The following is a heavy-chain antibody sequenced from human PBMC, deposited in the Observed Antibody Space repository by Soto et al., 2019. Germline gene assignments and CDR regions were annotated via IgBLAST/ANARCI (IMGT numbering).Heavy chain of an antibody. V-gene: IGHV3-23*01. J-gene: IGHJ6*02. CDR1: GFTFYSYA. CDR2: INGRGDST. D-gene: IGHD4-17*01. Sequence: GGSLRLSCATSGFTFYSYAMTWVRQAPGKGLEWVSSINGRGDSTYYADSVKGRFSISRDNYKNTVYLQMNSLRAENTAVYFCARVWERTVTTRNYFYGIDVWGRGTTVTVSS. CDR3: ARVWERTVTTRNYFYGIDV.